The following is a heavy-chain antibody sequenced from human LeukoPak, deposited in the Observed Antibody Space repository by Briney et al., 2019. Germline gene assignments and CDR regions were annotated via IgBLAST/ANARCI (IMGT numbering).Heavy chain of an antibody. D-gene: IGHD6-19*01. CDR2: ISSSGSTI. Sequence: PGGSLRLSCAASGFTFSNYEMYWVRQAPGKGLEWVSYISSSGSTIYYADSVKGRFTISRDNAKNSLYLQMNSLRAEDTAVYYCAITYSSGWDYYYYYGMDVWGKGTTVTVSS. CDR3: AITYSSGWDYYYYYGMDV. V-gene: IGHV3-48*03. J-gene: IGHJ6*04. CDR1: GFTFSNYE.